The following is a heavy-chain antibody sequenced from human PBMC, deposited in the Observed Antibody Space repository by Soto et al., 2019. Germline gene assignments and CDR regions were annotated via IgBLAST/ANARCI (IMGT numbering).Heavy chain of an antibody. V-gene: IGHV3-23*01. Sequence: GGSLRLSCAASGFTFSSYDMSWVRQAPGKGLERVSGVSASGSITSYADSAKGRFTISRDNAKHTVFLQMSSLRAEDTAVYFCPKGDCSGGRCYRGFDYWGQGT. D-gene: IGHD2-15*01. CDR1: GFTFSSYD. J-gene: IGHJ4*02. CDR2: VSASGSIT. CDR3: PKGDCSGGRCYRGFDY.